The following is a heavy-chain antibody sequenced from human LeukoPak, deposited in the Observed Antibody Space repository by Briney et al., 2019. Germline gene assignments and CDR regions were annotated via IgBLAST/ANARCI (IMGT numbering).Heavy chain of an antibody. CDR3: ASRAPIAAAGT. Sequence: SETLSLTCTVSGGSISSSSYYWGWIRQPPGKGLEWIGSIYYSGSTYYNPSLKSRVTISVDTSKNQFSLKLSSVTAADTAVYYCASRAPIAAAGTWGQGTLVTVSS. CDR1: GGSISSSSYY. V-gene: IGHV4-39*01. D-gene: IGHD6-13*01. CDR2: IYYSGST. J-gene: IGHJ4*02.